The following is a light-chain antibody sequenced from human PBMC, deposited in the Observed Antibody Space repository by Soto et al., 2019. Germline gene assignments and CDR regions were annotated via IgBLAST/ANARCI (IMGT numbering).Light chain of an antibody. J-gene: IGLJ1*01. CDR1: SSDVGGYNY. CDR3: SSYTSSSTLYV. Sequence: QSALTPPASVSGSPGQSIPISCTGTSSDVGGYNYVSWYQQHPGKAPKLMIYDVSNRPSGGSNRFSGSKSGNTASLTISGLQAEDEADYYCSSYTSSSTLYVFGTGTKLTVL. V-gene: IGLV2-14*01. CDR2: DVS.